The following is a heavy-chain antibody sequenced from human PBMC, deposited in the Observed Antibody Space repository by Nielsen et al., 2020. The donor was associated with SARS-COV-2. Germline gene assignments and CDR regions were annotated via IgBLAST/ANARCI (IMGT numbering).Heavy chain of an antibody. CDR3: ARDTGGIAAD. D-gene: IGHD6-25*01. J-gene: IGHJ4*02. CDR1: GFTFSSYA. Sequence: GGSLRLSCAVSGFTFSSYAMNWVRQAPGKGLEWVSSITSSGYYANYADSVKGRFTISRDNSKNTLYLQMNSLRAEDTAVYYCARDTGGIAADWGQGTLVTVSS. CDR2: ITSSGYYA. V-gene: IGHV3-21*01.